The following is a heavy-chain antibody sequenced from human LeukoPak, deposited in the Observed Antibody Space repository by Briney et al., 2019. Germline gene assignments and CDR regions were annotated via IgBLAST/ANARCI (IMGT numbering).Heavy chain of an antibody. D-gene: IGHD2-15*01. CDR1: GYTFSGYQ. V-gene: IGHV1-2*06. J-gene: IGHJ4*02. CDR2: MNPSSGVT. CDR3: ARNNRYCSGGSCYSFYDY. Sequence: ASVKVSCKASGYTFSGYQVHWLRQAPGQGLEWMGRMNPSSGVTNYAQKFQGRVTMTTDTSTSTVYMELRSLRSDDTAVYYCARNNRYCSGGSCYSFYDYWGQGTLVTVSS.